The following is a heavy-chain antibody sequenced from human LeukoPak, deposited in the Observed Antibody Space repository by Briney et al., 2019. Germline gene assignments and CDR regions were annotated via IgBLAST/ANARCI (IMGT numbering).Heavy chain of an antibody. J-gene: IGHJ4*02. CDR3: ARGDYFDSSGTFDH. CDR2: VSSSGSTI. CDR1: GFTFSDHY. Sequence: PGGSLRLSCAASGFTFSDHYMSWIRQAPGKGLEWLSYVSSSGSTINYVDSVKGRFTISRDSAKNSLYLQMNSLRVEDTAVYYCARGDYFDSSGTFDHWGQGTLVTVSS. D-gene: IGHD3-22*01. V-gene: IGHV3-11*04.